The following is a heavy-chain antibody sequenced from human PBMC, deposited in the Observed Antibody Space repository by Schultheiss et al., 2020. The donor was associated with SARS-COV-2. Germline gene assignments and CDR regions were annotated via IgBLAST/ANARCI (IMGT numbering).Heavy chain of an antibody. CDR1: GFSLSTSGVG. CDR3: AFSYYYDSSGYYSFDY. J-gene: IGHJ4*02. CDR2: IDWDDDK. V-gene: IGHV2-70*11. Sequence: SGPTLVKPTQTLTLTCTFSGFSLSTSGVGVGWIRQPPGKALEWLARIDWDDDKYYSTSLKTRLTISKDTSKNQVVLTMTNMDPVDTATYYCAFSYYYDSSGYYSFDYWGQGTLVTVSS. D-gene: IGHD3-22*01.